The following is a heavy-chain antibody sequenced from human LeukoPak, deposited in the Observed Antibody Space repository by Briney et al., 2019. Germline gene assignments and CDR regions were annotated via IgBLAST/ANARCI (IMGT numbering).Heavy chain of an antibody. D-gene: IGHD2-8*01. CDR1: GFTFINYA. V-gene: IGHV3-23*01. J-gene: IGHJ4*02. Sequence: GGSLRLSCAVSGFTFINYAMTWVRQAPGKGLEWVSAISGSGGSTYYADSVKGRFTISRDNSKNTLYLQMNSLRAEDTAVYYCAKDAVLMVYAKPYYFDYWGQGTLVTVSS. CDR2: ISGSGGST. CDR3: AKDAVLMVYAKPYYFDY.